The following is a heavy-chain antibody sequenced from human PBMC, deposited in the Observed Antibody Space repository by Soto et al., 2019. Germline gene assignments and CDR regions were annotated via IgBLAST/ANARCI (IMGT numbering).Heavy chain of an antibody. Sequence: VGSLRLSCASSVFSLSSHSMNWVRHSPGKGLEWISYISGSSETKYNAAALEGRFTTSRDNAKNLVYLQMNSLRDEDTALYYCARGTSLGYYRYGMAVGAQGTTVT. CDR2: ISGSSETK. CDR3: ARGTSLGYYRYGMAV. V-gene: IGHV3-48*02. J-gene: IGHJ6*02. CDR1: VFSLSSHS. D-gene: IGHD3-3*01.